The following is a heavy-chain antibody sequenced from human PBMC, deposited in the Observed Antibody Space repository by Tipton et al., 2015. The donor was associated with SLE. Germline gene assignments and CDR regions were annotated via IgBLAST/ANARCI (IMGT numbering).Heavy chain of an antibody. CDR3: ASLPIVAEVGY. D-gene: IGHD5-12*01. J-gene: IGHJ4*02. CDR1: GGSISSYY. Sequence: SLTCTVSGGSISSYYWSWIRQPPGKGLEWIGYIYYSGSTNYNPSLKSRVTISVDTSKNQFSLKLSSVTAADTAVYYCASLPIVAEVGYWGQGTLVTVSS. V-gene: IGHV4-59*01. CDR2: IYYSGST.